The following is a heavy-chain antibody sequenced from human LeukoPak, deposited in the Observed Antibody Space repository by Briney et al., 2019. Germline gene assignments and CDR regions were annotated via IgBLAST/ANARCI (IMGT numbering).Heavy chain of an antibody. CDR1: AFTSSSYS. D-gene: IGHD2-15*01. CDR2: ISYDGSNK. Sequence: GGSLRLSCAASAFTSSSYSMNWVRQAPGKGLEWVAVISYDGSNKYYADSVKGRFTISRDNSKNTLYLQMNSLRAEDTAVYYCAKCEKYCSGGSCYLYYYYYYMDVWGKGTTVTVSS. CDR3: AKCEKYCSGGSCYLYYYYYYMDV. J-gene: IGHJ6*03. V-gene: IGHV3-30*18.